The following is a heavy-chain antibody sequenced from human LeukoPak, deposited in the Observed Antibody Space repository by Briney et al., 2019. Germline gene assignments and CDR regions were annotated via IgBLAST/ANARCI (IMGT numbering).Heavy chain of an antibody. CDR2: VSESGGGT. D-gene: IGHD3-16*02. CDR3: ARAGFLITFGGVIS. Sequence: GGSLRLSCVASGFTFSTYAMGWVRQVPGKGLEWVSSVSESGGGTYYADSVKGRFTISRDNAKNSLYLQMNSLRAEDTAIYYCARAGFLITFGGVISWGQGTLVTVSS. J-gene: IGHJ5*02. V-gene: IGHV3-23*01. CDR1: GFTFSTYA.